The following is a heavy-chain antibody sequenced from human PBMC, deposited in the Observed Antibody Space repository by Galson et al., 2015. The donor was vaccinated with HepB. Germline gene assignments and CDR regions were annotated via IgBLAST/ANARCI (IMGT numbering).Heavy chain of an antibody. CDR3: ARSAYDSSGYVAFDI. D-gene: IGHD3-22*01. CDR1: GYSFTSYW. V-gene: IGHV5-51*01. Sequence: QSGAEVKKPGESLKISCKGSGYSFTSYWIGWVRQMPGKGLEWMGIIYPGDSDTRYSPSFQGQVTISADKSISTAYLQWSSLKASDTAMYYCARSAYDSSGYVAFDIWGQGTMVTVSS. CDR2: IYPGDSDT. J-gene: IGHJ3*02.